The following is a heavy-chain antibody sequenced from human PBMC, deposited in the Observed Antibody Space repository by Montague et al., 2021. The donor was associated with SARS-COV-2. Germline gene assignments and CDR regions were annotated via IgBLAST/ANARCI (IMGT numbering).Heavy chain of an antibody. CDR2: IYYSGST. J-gene: IGHJ6*02. CDR3: ARDQTVLEWIWYGMDV. V-gene: IGHV4-59*12. CDR1: GGSISSYY. Sequence: SETLSLTCTVSGGSISSYYWSWIRQPPGKGLEWIGYIYYSGSTNYNPSLKSRVTISVGTSSSQFSLYLTSVTAADAAVYYCARDQTVLEWIWYGMDVWGPGTTVTVSS. D-gene: IGHD3-3*01.